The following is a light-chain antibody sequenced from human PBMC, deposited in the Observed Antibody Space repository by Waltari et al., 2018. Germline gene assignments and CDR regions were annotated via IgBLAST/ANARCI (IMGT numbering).Light chain of an antibody. J-gene: IGKJ1*01. CDR3: MQGTYWPRT. Sequence: DVVMTQSPLSLPVTLGQPASISCRSSQGLVHSDGNTYLNWFQQRPGQSPRRLTYKVSNRDSGVPDRFSGSGSGTDFTLKISRVEAEDVGVYFCMQGTYWPRTFGQGTKVEIK. CDR1: QGLVHSDGNTY. CDR2: KVS. V-gene: IGKV2-30*02.